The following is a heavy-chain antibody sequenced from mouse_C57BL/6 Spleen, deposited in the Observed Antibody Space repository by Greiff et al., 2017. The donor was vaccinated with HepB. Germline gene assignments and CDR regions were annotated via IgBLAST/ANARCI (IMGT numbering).Heavy chain of an antibody. D-gene: IGHD1-1*01. CDR1: GFSLTSYG. J-gene: IGHJ1*03. CDR2: IWSGGST. V-gene: IGHV2-2*01. Sequence: VQLVESGPGLVQPSQSLSITCTVSGFSLTSYGVHWVRQSPGKGLEWLGVIWSGGSTDYNAAFISRLSISKDNSKSQVFFKMNSLQADDTAIYYCARNSGYYGSSPWYFDVWGTGTTVTVSS. CDR3: ARNSGYYGSSPWYFDV.